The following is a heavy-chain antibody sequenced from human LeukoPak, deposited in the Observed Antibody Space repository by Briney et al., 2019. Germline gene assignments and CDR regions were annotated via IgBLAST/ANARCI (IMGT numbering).Heavy chain of an antibody. Sequence: PGGSLRLSCAASGFTFSDFGMHWVRQAPGKGLEWVAVIWYHGNEIHYVDSVKGRFTISRDNFRNTLYLQMSSLRAEDSAVYYCVRGSGGNGYGYWGDNWGQGTLVTVSS. J-gene: IGHJ4*02. V-gene: IGHV3-33*01. CDR3: VRGSGGNGYGYWGDN. CDR1: GFTFSDFG. D-gene: IGHD5-12*01. CDR2: IWYHGNEI.